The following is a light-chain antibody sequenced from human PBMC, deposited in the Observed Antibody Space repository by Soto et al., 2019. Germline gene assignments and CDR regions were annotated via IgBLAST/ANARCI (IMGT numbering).Light chain of an antibody. Sequence: EIVLTQSPATLSLSSGERATLSCRASHSVRSSLAWYQQQPGQAPRLLLYDASNRATGIPARFSGSGSGTDFTLTISSLEPNDFAVYYCQQRSNWPWTFGRGTKVEIK. V-gene: IGKV3-11*01. CDR3: QQRSNWPWT. CDR1: HSVRSS. CDR2: DAS. J-gene: IGKJ1*01.